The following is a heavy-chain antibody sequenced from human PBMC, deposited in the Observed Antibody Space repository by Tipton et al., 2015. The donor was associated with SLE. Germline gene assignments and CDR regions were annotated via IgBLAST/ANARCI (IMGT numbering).Heavy chain of an antibody. V-gene: IGHV4-34*01. D-gene: IGHD7-27*01. CDR2: IHHSGST. CDR3: ARDTLGGLDY. CDR1: GDSLSGQY. Sequence: TLSLTCSVYGDSLSGQYWSWIRQPPGKGLEWIGEIHHSGSTNSNPSLKSRVTISVDKSKNQFSLKLSSVTVADTAVYYCARDTLGGLDYWGQGTLVTVSS. J-gene: IGHJ4*02.